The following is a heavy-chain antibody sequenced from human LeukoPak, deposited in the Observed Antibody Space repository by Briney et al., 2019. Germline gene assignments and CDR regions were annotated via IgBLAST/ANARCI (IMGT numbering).Heavy chain of an antibody. J-gene: IGHJ1*01. CDR2: ISPAGGTT. CDR3: ARDPYTYSSSWYGYFQY. Sequence: GGSLRLSCAASGFTFSSYAMGWVRQLPGGGLEWVSTISPAGGTTYYAESMKGRFTISRDNSKNTLYLQLDSLRDEDTAVYYCARDPYTYSSSWYGYFQYWGQGTLVTVSS. CDR1: GFTFSSYA. V-gene: IGHV3-23*01. D-gene: IGHD6-13*01.